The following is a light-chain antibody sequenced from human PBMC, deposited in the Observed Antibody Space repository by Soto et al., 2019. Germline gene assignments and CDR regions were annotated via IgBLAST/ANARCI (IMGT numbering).Light chain of an antibody. Sequence: QSVLTQPPSASGTPGQRVTISCSGSSSNIGSHNVYWYHHLPGTAPKLLIYKNDQRPPGVPDRFSGSKSGTSASLAISGLRSEDEADYYCAVWDNSLNGRVFGGVTKLTVL. CDR3: AVWDNSLNGRV. CDR2: KND. J-gene: IGLJ3*02. CDR1: SSNIGSHN. V-gene: IGLV1-47*01.